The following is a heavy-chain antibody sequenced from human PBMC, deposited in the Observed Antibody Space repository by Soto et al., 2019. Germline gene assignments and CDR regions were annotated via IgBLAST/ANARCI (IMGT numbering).Heavy chain of an antibody. D-gene: IGHD3-3*01. Sequence: SVKVSCKASGGTFSSYAISWVRQAPGQGLEWMGGIIPIFGTANYAQKFQGRVTITADESTSTAYMELSSLRSEDTAVYYCARGRYYDFWSGYYYYYGMDVWGQGTTVTVSS. V-gene: IGHV1-69*13. J-gene: IGHJ6*02. CDR1: GGTFSSYA. CDR2: IIPIFGTA. CDR3: ARGRYYDFWSGYYYYYGMDV.